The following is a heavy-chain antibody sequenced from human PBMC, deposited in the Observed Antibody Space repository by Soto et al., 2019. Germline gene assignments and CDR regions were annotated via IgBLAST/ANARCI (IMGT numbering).Heavy chain of an antibody. CDR2: IIPMFDTP. D-gene: IGHD3-16*02. J-gene: IGHJ4*02. Sequence: QVQLVQSETEVKKPGSAVKVSCKASGGTFNTYAMNWVRQAPGQGLEWMGGIIPMFDTPRYAQKFQGRVTITVDETTTTAYMELSSLRSDDTAVYYCKRSIGSGGFIGGFDYWGQGTLVTVSS. V-gene: IGHV1-69*01. CDR3: KRSIGSGGFIGGFDY. CDR1: GGTFNTYA.